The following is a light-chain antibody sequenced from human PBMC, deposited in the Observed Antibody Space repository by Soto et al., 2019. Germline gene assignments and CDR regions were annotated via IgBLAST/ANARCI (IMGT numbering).Light chain of an antibody. CDR1: ISDVGGYNY. CDR3: SSYTSSSTLV. Sequence: QSALTQPVSVSGSPGQSITISCTGTISDVGGYNYVSWYQHHPGKAPELMIYEVSNRPSGVSNRFSGSKSGNTASLTISGLQAEDEADYYCSSYTSSSTLVFGGGTKVTVL. V-gene: IGLV2-14*01. CDR2: EVS. J-gene: IGLJ2*01.